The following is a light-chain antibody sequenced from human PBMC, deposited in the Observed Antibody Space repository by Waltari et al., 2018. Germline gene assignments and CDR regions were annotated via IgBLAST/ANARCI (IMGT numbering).Light chain of an antibody. CDR3: QQYNDWPPLT. CDR2: EAS. CDR1: QSVSTK. Sequence: EIVMTQSPGTLSVSPGDRVNLSCRASQSVSTKLAWYQKKPGQPPSLLIYEASRSATGSPPRFSGSGSGTEFTLTISSLQSEDFAVYLCQQYNDWPPLTFGGGTKVEIK. J-gene: IGKJ4*01. V-gene: IGKV3-15*01.